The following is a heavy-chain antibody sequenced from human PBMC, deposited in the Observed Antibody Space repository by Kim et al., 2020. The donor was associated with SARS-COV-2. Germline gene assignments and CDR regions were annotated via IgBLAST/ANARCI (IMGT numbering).Heavy chain of an antibody. D-gene: IGHD6-19*01. Sequence: GGSLRLSCTASGFTFGDYAMSWVRQAPGKGLEWVGFIRSKAYGGTTEYAASVKGRFTISRDDSKSIAYLQMNSLKTEDTAVYYCTRDKKQWLVRGVRTSVFDYWGQGTLVTVSS. J-gene: IGHJ4*02. V-gene: IGHV3-49*04. CDR1: GFTFGDYA. CDR2: IRSKAYGGTT. CDR3: TRDKKQWLVRGVRTSVFDY.